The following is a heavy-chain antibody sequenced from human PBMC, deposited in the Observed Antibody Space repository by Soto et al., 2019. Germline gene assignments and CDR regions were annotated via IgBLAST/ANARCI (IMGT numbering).Heavy chain of an antibody. CDR2: MSGSSRTT. CDR3: AKDQERELPRVIDF. V-gene: IGHV3-23*01. J-gene: IGHJ4*02. CDR1: GLTFSNYA. D-gene: IGHD1-7*01. Sequence: EVRLQESGGGLVKPGGSLRLSCATSGLTFSNYAMSWVRQAPGGGLEWVSSMSGSSRTTYYADSVRGRFTISRDRSKNTLYLQMSSLRAEDTALYYCAKDQERELPRVIDFWGQGTLVTVSS.